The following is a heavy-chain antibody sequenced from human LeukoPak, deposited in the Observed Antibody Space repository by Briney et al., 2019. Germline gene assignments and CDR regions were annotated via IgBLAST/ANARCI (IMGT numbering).Heavy chain of an antibody. J-gene: IGHJ4*02. CDR3: ASAPNENYFDF. CDR2: INQDGSAK. CDR1: GFTFSSYW. Sequence: GGSLRLSCAASGFTFSSYWMSWVRQAPGKGLEWVANINQDGSAKNYGGSVEGRFTISRDNAKNSLYLQMNSLTAEDTAVYFCASAPNENYFDFWGQGTLVTVSS. V-gene: IGHV3-7*01.